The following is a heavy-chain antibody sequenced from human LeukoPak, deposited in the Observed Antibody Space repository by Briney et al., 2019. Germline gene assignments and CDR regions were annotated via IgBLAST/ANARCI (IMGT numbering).Heavy chain of an antibody. CDR1: GFTFSSYG. CDR3: AFLRRGAFDY. D-gene: IGHD3-16*01. Sequence: GGSLRLSCAASGFTFSSYGMHWVRQAPGKGLEWVAVISYDGSNKYYADSVKGRFTISRDNSKNTLYLQMNSLRAEDTAVYYCAFLRRGAFDYWGQGTWSPSPQ. V-gene: IGHV3-30*03. CDR2: ISYDGSNK. J-gene: IGHJ4*02.